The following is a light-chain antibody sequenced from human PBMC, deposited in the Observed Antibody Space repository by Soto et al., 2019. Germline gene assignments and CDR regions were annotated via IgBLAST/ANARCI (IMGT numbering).Light chain of an antibody. V-gene: IGKV3-15*01. CDR2: GAS. Sequence: EIVMTQSPATLSVSPGERATLSCRASQSVSSNLAWYQQKPDQAPRLLIYGASTRPTGIPARFSGSGSGTEFTLTISSLQSQDFALYSCRQYNGWPLTFGGGTKVEIK. J-gene: IGKJ4*01. CDR3: RQYNGWPLT. CDR1: QSVSSN.